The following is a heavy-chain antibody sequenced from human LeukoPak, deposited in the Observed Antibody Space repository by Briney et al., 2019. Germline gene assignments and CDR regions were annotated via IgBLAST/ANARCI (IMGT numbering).Heavy chain of an antibody. D-gene: IGHD5-18*01. V-gene: IGHV4-59*01. Sequence: PSETLSLTCTVSGGSISSYYWSWIRQPPGKGLEWIGYIYYSGSTNYNPSLKSRVTISVDTSKNQFSLKLSSVTAADTAVYYCARVGRGYSYGPFVSWGQGTLVTVSS. CDR1: GGSISSYY. CDR3: ARVGRGYSYGPFVS. CDR2: IYYSGST. J-gene: IGHJ4*02.